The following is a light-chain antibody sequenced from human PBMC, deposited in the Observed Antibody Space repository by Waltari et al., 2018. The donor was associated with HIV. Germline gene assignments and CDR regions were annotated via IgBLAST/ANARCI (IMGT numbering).Light chain of an antibody. V-gene: IGKV1-39*01. CDR1: QNIQNY. J-gene: IGKJ3*01. CDR2: RAT. Sequence: DIQMTQSPSSLSASVGDGVTISCRASQNIQNYINWYKQKPGEAPKALIHRATTLQSGVPSRFTGSGSGTNFTLTITSLQPEDFVTYFCQQSYTSPTFGLGTTVDLK. CDR3: QQSYTSPT.